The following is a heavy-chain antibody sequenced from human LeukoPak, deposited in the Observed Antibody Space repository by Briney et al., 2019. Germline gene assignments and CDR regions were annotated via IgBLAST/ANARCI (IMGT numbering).Heavy chain of an antibody. CDR2: IKQDGSEK. CDR3: ARDASVDWLLSHYYGMDV. CDR1: GFTFSNYW. V-gene: IGHV3-7*03. D-gene: IGHD3-9*01. Sequence: GGSLRLSCAASGFTFSNYWMTWVRRGPGKGLEWVANIKQDGSEKYYVDSVKGRFTISRDNANNSLYLQMNSLRAEDTAVYYCARDASVDWLLSHYYGMDVWGKGTTVTVSS. J-gene: IGHJ6*04.